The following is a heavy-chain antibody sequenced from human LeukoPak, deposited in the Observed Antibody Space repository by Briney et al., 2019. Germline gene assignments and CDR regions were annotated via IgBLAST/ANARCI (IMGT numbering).Heavy chain of an antibody. CDR3: ARVSGYYSVVYFDY. Sequence: GGSLRLSCAASGFTFSSYEMNWVRQAPGKGLEWVSYISRSGSTIYHADSVKGRFTISRDNAKNSLYLQMNSVRAADTAVYYCARVSGYYSVVYFDYWGQGTLVTVSS. J-gene: IGHJ4*02. CDR1: GFTFSSYE. V-gene: IGHV3-48*03. D-gene: IGHD3-22*01. CDR2: ISRSGSTI.